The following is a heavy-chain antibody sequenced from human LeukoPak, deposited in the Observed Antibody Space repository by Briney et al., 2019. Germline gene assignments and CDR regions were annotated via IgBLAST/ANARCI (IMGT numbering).Heavy chain of an antibody. Sequence: GESLKISCKGSGYSFTSYWIGWVRQMPGKGLEWMGIIYPDDSDTRYSPSFQGQVTISADKSISTAYLQWSSLKASDTAMYYCARHSISMAGTVDYWGQGTLVTVSS. CDR2: IYPDDSDT. CDR1: GYSFTSYW. CDR3: ARHSISMAGTVDY. D-gene: IGHD6-19*01. J-gene: IGHJ4*02. V-gene: IGHV5-51*01.